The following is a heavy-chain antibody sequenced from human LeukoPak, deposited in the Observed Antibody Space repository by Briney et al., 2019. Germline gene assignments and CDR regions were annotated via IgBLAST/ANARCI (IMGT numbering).Heavy chain of an antibody. J-gene: IGHJ4*02. CDR3: ARDYPLYCSGGSCYRGGFDY. D-gene: IGHD2-15*01. CDR2: ISAYNGNT. V-gene: IGHV1-18*01. CDR1: GGTFSSYA. Sequence: ASVKVSCKASGGTFSSYAISWVRQAPGQGLEWMGWISAYNGNTNYAQKLQGRVTMTTDTSTSTAYMELRSLRSDDTAVYYCARDYPLYCSGGSCYRGGFDYWGQGTLVTVSS.